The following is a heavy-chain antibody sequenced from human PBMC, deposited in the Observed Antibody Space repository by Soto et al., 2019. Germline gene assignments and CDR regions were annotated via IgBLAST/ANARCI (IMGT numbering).Heavy chain of an antibody. Sequence: GASVKVSCKASGYTFTSYAMHWVRQAPGQRLEWMGWINAGNGNTKYSQRFQGRVTITRDTSASTAYMELSSLRSEDTAVYYCARGKGIYPVDYWGQGTLVTVSS. D-gene: IGHD5-12*01. CDR1: GYTFTSYA. V-gene: IGHV1-3*01. CDR3: ARGKGIYPVDY. J-gene: IGHJ4*02. CDR2: INAGNGNT.